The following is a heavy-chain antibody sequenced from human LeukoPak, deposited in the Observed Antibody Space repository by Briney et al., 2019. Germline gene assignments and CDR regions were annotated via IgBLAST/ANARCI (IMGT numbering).Heavy chain of an antibody. CDR1: GGTFSSYA. CDR3: AREGARRRFFDY. CDR2: IIPIFGTA. D-gene: IGHD6-6*01. J-gene: IGHJ4*02. Sequence: SVKVSCKASGGTFSSYAISWVRQAPGQGLEWMGGIIPIFGTANYAQKFQGRVTIATDESTSTAYMELSSLRSEDTAVYYCAREGARRRFFDYWGQGTLVTVSS. V-gene: IGHV1-69*05.